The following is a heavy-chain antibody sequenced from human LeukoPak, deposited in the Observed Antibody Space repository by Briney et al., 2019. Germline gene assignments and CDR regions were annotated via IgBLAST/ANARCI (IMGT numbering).Heavy chain of an antibody. Sequence: ASVKVSCKASGYTFTSYYMHWVRQAPGQGLEWMGIINPSGGSTSYAQKFQGRVTMTRDTSTSTVYMELSSLRSDDTAVYYCASFVSGGKQWLVRQSAFDIWGQGTMVTVSS. CDR3: ASFVSGGKQWLVRQSAFDI. D-gene: IGHD6-19*01. CDR1: GYTFTSYY. V-gene: IGHV1-46*01. CDR2: INPSGGST. J-gene: IGHJ3*02.